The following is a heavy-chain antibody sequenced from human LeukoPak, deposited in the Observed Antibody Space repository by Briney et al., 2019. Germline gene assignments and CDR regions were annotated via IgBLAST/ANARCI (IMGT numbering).Heavy chain of an antibody. CDR1: GGSLSSYY. Sequence: SSETLSLTCTVSGGSLSSYYWSWIRQPPGKRLEWLGYIHSSARTNYNPSLKSRVTISIDTSRNQFSLKLNFVTAADTAIYYCARDFWFGPNRRGLGYMDVWGKGTTVTVSS. J-gene: IGHJ6*03. CDR3: ARDFWFGPNRRGLGYMDV. D-gene: IGHD3-10*01. CDR2: IHSSART. V-gene: IGHV4-59*01.